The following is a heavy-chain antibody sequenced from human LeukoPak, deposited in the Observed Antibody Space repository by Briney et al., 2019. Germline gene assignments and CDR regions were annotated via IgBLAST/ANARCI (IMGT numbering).Heavy chain of an antibody. CDR2: IIPILGIA. CDR3: ARDHSLSRGSGSYYKDYDDY. CDR1: GGTFSSYA. Sequence: SVKVSCKASGGTFSSYAISWVRQAPGQGLEWMGRIIPILGIANYAQKLQGRVTITADKSTSTAYMELSSLRSEDTAVYYCARDHSLSRGSGSYYKDYDDYWGQGTLVTVSS. J-gene: IGHJ4*02. V-gene: IGHV1-69*04. D-gene: IGHD3-10*01.